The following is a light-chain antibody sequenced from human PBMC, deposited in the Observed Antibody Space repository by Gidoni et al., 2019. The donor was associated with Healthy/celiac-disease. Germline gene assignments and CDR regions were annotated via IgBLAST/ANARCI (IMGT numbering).Light chain of an antibody. Sequence: QSALTRPASVSGSPGQSITIPCTGTSSDVGSYNLVSWYQQHPGKAPKLMIYEVSKRPSGVSNRFSGSKSGNTASLTISGLQAEDEADYYCCSYAGSSTWVFGGGTKLTVL. CDR2: EVS. V-gene: IGLV2-23*02. CDR3: CSYAGSSTWV. J-gene: IGLJ3*02. CDR1: SSDVGSYNL.